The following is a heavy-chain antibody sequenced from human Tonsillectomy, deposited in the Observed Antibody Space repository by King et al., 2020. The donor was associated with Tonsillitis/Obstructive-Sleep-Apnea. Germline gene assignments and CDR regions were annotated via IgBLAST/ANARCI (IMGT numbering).Heavy chain of an antibody. CDR3: AKDIGIGWHSFDY. V-gene: IGHV3-43*01. CDR2: FSWDGGST. Sequence: VQLVESGGVVVQPGGSLRLSCAASGFTFDDYTMHWVRQAPGKGLEWVSLFSWDGGSTYYADSVKGRFTISRDNSKNSLYLQMNSLRTEDTALYYCAKDIGIGWHSFDYWGQGTLVTVSS. J-gene: IGHJ4*02. CDR1: GFTFDDYT. D-gene: IGHD6-19*01.